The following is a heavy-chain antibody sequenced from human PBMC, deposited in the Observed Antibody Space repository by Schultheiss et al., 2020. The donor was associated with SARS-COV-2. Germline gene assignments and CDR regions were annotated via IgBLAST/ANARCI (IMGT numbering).Heavy chain of an antibody. D-gene: IGHD5-18*01. CDR3: AHTGQISTYGYRHVQQ. V-gene: IGHV1-8*02. CDR1: GYTFTGYY. J-gene: IGHJ1*01. CDR2: MNPNSGNT. Sequence: ASVKVSCKASGYTFTGYYMHWVRQAPGQGLEWMGWMNPNSGNTGYAQKFQGRVTMTEDTSTDTAYMQLSSLRSDDTAVYFCAHTGQISTYGYRHVQQWGQGTLVTVSS.